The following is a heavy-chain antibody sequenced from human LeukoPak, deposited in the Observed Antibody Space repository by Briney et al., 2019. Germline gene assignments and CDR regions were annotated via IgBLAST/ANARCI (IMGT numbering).Heavy chain of an antibody. D-gene: IGHD3-3*01. Sequence: ASVKVSCKASGDTFMSYGISWVRQAPGQGLEWMGRIIPSLGVTKYAQKFQGRVTITADESTSTVYMELSSPRSDDSAVYYCARLPFLEWHIDYWGQGTLVTVSS. CDR3: ARLPFLEWHIDY. J-gene: IGHJ4*02. V-gene: IGHV1-69*04. CDR2: IIPSLGVT. CDR1: GDTFMSYG.